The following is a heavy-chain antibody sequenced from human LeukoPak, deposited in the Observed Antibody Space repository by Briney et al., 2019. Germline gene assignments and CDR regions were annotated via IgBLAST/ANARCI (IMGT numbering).Heavy chain of an antibody. CDR1: GFTFSSYW. V-gene: IGHV3-7*01. J-gene: IGHJ4*02. CDR3: ARESGDGLWVQGVHQRRAQYYFDY. CDR2: IKQDGSEK. Sequence: GGSLRLSCAASGFTFSSYWMSWVRQAPGKGLEWVANIKQDGSEKYYVDSVKGRFTISRDNAKNSLYLQMNSLRAEDTAVYYCARESGDGLWVQGVHQRRAQYYFDYWGQGTLVTVSS. D-gene: IGHD3-10*01.